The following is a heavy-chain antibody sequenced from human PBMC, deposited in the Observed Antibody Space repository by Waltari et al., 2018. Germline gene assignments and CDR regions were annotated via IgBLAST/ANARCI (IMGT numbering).Heavy chain of an antibody. J-gene: IGHJ4*02. CDR1: GFSLGDYW. D-gene: IGHD5-18*01. CDR3: ARKGGRGYPYGPFYYDY. V-gene: IGHV3-74*01. CDR2: INIDGGYF. Sequence: EVQLVESGGGLVQPGGSLRLSCAASGFSLGDYWMHCVRQAPGKGLEWVSRINIDGGYFSYTDSVKGRFTISRDNAKNTVFLQLNSVRAEDTAVYYCARKGGRGYPYGPFYYDYWGQGTLVTVSS.